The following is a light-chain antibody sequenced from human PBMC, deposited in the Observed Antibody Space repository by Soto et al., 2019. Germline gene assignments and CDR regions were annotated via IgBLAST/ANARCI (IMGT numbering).Light chain of an antibody. V-gene: IGKV3-20*01. CDR3: QQYGATPWT. Sequence: ELVLTQSAGTLSLSPGERATLSCRASQSIYRNFVAWYQQRPGQAPRLLISGASTRSTGIPDRFTGSVSGTDFTLTISRLEPEDFAVYYCQQYGATPWTFAQGTKV. CDR2: GAS. CDR1: QSIYRNF. J-gene: IGKJ1*01.